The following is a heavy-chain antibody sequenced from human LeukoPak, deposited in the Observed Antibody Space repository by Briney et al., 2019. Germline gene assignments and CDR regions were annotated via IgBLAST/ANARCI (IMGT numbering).Heavy chain of an antibody. V-gene: IGHV1-2*02. CDR3: ARASGSYGFLLDY. CDR2: INPNSGGT. CDR1: GYTFTGYY. J-gene: IGHJ4*02. D-gene: IGHD1-26*01. Sequence: GASVKVSCKASGYTFTGYYMHWVRQASGQGLEWMGWINPNSGGTNYAQKFQGRVTMTRDTSISTAYMELSRLRSDDTAVYYCARASGSYGFLLDYWGQGTLVTVSS.